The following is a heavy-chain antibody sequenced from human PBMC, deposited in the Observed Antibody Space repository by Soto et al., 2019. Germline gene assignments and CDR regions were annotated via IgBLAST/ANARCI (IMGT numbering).Heavy chain of an antibody. CDR2: MNPNSVNT. CDR1: GYTFTSYD. Sequence: ASVKVSCKASGYTFTSYDINWVRQATGQGLEWMGWMNPNSVNTGYAQKFQGRVTMTRNTSISTAYMELSSLRSEDTAVYYCARSRYYDILPGYYPRFDHWGQRPLVTVSS. CDR3: ARSRYYDILPGYYPRFDH. D-gene: IGHD3-9*01. V-gene: IGHV1-8*01. J-gene: IGHJ5*02.